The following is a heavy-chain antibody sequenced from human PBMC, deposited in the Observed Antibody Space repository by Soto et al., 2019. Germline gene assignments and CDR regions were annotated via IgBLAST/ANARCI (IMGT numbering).Heavy chain of an antibody. V-gene: IGHV4-31*03. CDR3: ATTTGSGMLDF. CDR1: GESITTGGY. CDR2: ILSSGST. J-gene: IGHJ4*02. Sequence: QVELQDSGPGRVKPSQTLSLTCTVSGESITTGGYWSWVRLLPGKGLAWIGYILSSGSTYYTLSPSLKGGLFMSVDTSKNQCSLNLISVTAADTAVYFCATTTGSGMLDFWGQGALVTVSS. D-gene: IGHD3-10*01.